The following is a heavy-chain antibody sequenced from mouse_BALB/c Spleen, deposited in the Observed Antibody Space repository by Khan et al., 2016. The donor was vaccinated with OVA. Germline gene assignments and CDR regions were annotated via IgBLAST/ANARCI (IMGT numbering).Heavy chain of an antibody. CDR2: ISYSGVT. CDR1: GYSITSGYA. V-gene: IGHV3-2*02. J-gene: IGHJ2*01. D-gene: IGHD1-1*01. CDR3: ARGNYYGYYFDY. Sequence: EVELVESGPGLVKPSQSLSLTCTVTGYSITSGYAWNWIRQFPGNKLEWMGYISYSGVTSYTPSLKSRISITRDTSKNQFFLQLTSVTTEDIATYYCARGNYYGYYFDYWGQGTTRTVSS.